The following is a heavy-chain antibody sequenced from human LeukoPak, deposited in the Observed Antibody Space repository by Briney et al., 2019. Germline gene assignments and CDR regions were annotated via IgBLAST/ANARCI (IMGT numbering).Heavy chain of an antibody. CDR2: IKGDGSAK. CDR1: GFAFSDSW. CDR3: ARDRGWIQHDI. Sequence: GGSLRLSCAASGFAFSDSWMTWIRQAPGKGLEWVAFIKGDGSAKKYVDSVKGRFTISRDNAKYSLFLQMNSLRAEDTAVYYCARDRGWIQHDIWGQGTMVTVSS. J-gene: IGHJ3*02. D-gene: IGHD5-18*01. V-gene: IGHV3-7*01.